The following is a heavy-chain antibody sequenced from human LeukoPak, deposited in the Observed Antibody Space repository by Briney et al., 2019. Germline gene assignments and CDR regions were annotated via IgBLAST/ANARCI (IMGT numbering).Heavy chain of an antibody. V-gene: IGHV3-23*01. D-gene: IGHD3-10*01. J-gene: IGHJ4*02. CDR3: ARVRGTIGGYFDN. CDR2: INTDGGT. Sequence: GGSLRLSCAASGFTFSTYTLTWVRQAPGKGPEWVSAINTDGGTNYPDSVKGRFTVSRDNSKDALYLQMNSLRAEDTAVYYCARVRGTIGGYFDNWGQGTLVTLSS. CDR1: GFTFSTYT.